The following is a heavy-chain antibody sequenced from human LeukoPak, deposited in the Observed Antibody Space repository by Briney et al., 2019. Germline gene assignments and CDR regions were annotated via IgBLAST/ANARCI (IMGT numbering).Heavy chain of an antibody. CDR3: AREPIVVVPAAPYYYYYMDV. D-gene: IGHD2-2*01. V-gene: IGHV4-61*02. J-gene: IGHJ6*03. Sequence: SQTPSLTCTVSGGSISSGSYYWSWIRQPAGKGLEWIGRIYTSGSTNYNPFLKSRVTISVDTSKNQFSLKLSSVTAADTAVYYCAREPIVVVPAAPYYYYYMDVWGKGTTVTVSS. CDR2: IYTSGST. CDR1: GGSISSGSYY.